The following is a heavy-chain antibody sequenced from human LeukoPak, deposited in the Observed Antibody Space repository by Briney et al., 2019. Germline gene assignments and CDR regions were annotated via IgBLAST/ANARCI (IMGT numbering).Heavy chain of an antibody. Sequence: SETLSLTCTVSGGSISSGDYYWSWIRQPPGKGLEWIGYIYYSGSTYYNPSLKRRITISVDTSKNQFSLKLSSVTAADTAVYYCARVGIVVVPAATGAFDIWGQGTMVTGSS. D-gene: IGHD2-2*01. CDR1: GGSISSGDYY. V-gene: IGHV4-30-4*01. J-gene: IGHJ3*02. CDR3: ARVGIVVVPAATGAFDI. CDR2: IYYSGST.